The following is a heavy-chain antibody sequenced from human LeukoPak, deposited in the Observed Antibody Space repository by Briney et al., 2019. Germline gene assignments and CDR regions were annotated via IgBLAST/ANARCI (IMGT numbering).Heavy chain of an antibody. CDR1: GGSLSGYY. CDR2: INHSGST. D-gene: IGHD5-24*01. Sequence: SETLSLTCAVYGGSLSGYYWSWIRQAPGKGLEWLGEINHSGSTNYSPSLKSRVAISIDTSMNQFSLNLSAVTAADTAVYYCARGGNYYFDYWGQGTLVTVSS. J-gene: IGHJ4*02. V-gene: IGHV4-34*01. CDR3: ARGGNYYFDY.